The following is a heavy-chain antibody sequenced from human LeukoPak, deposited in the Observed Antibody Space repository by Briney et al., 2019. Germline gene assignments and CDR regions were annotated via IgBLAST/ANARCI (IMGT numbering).Heavy chain of an antibody. V-gene: IGHV3-48*01. J-gene: IGHJ4*02. CDR2: ISSSSSTI. CDR3: ARDIIAVAGPGHDF. Sequence: GGSLRLSCAASGFTFSSYSMNWVRQAPGKGLEWVSYISSSSSTIYYADSVKGRFTISRDNAKNSLYLQMNSLRAEDTAVYYCARDIIAVAGPGHDFWGQGTLVTVSS. CDR1: GFTFSSYS. D-gene: IGHD6-19*01.